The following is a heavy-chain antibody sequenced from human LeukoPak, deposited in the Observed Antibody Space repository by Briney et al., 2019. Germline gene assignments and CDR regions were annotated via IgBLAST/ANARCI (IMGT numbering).Heavy chain of an antibody. V-gene: IGHV3-48*03. CDR3: ARDWKGIDY. D-gene: IGHD1-1*01. CDR1: VFIYSNYV. Sequence: GGSLRLSCAACVFIYSNYVMNWVRQAPGRGLEWVSYISSSGSTIYYAGSVKGRFTISRDNAKNSLYLQMNSLRAEDTAVYYCARDWKGIDYWGQGTLVTVSS. CDR2: ISSSGSTI. J-gene: IGHJ4*02.